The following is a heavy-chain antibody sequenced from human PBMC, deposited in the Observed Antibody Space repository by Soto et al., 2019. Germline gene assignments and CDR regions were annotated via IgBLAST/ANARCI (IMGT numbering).Heavy chain of an antibody. Sequence: QVQLVESGGGVVQPGRSLRLSCAASGFTFSIYGMHWVRQAPGKGLEWVAVIWYDGSNKYYADSVKGRFTISRDNSKNTLYLQMNSLRSEDTTVYYCARTNISGFYFDYWGQGTLVTVSS. D-gene: IGHD6-19*01. J-gene: IGHJ4*02. CDR1: GFTFSIYG. CDR3: ARTNISGFYFDY. V-gene: IGHV3-33*01. CDR2: IWYDGSNK.